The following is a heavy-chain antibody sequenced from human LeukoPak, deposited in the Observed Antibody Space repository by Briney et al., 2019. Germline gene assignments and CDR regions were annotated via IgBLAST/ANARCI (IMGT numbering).Heavy chain of an antibody. D-gene: IGHD5-12*01. CDR3: ARDLSGSIYFDY. CDR2: IYYSGST. V-gene: IGHV4-30-4*07. Sequence: SQTLSLTCAVSGGSISSGGYSWSWIRQPPGKGLEWIGYIYYSGSTNYNPSLKSRVTISVDTSKNQFSLKLSSVTAADTAVYYCARDLSGSIYFDYWGQGTLVTVSS. J-gene: IGHJ4*02. CDR1: GGSISSGGYS.